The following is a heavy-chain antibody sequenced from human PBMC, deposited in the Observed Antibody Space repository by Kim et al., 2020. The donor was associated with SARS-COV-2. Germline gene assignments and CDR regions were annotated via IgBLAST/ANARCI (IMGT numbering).Heavy chain of an antibody. CDR1: GGSISSYY. D-gene: IGHD1-26*01. CDR3: ARESEWEPIYGMDG. Sequence: SETLSLTCTVSGGSISSYYWSWIRQPPGKGLEWIGYIYYSGSTNYNPSLKSRVTISVDTSKNQFSLKLSSVTAADTAVYYCARESEWEPIYGMDGWGQGTTVTVSS. V-gene: IGHV4-59*13. J-gene: IGHJ6*02. CDR2: IYYSGST.